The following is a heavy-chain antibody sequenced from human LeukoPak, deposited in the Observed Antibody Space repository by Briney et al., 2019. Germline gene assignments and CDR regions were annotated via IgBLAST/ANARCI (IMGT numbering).Heavy chain of an antibody. CDR2: IYHSGST. CDR3: ASYLRGSYFDY. CDR1: GASTIAYY. J-gene: IGHJ4*02. Sequence: PSETLSLTCSVSGASTIAYYWGWIRQPPGKGLEWIATIYHSGSTYYNPSLKSRVTISVDTFKNQFSLRLSSVTAADTAVYYCASYLRGSYFDYWGQGTLVTVSS. V-gene: IGHV4-39*01. D-gene: IGHD3-16*01.